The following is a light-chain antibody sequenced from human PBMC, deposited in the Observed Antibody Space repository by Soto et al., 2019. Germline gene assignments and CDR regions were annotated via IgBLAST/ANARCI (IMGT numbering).Light chain of an antibody. V-gene: IGLV1-44*01. Sequence: SVLPQPPSASGTPGQRVTISCSGSSSNIGSNTVNWYQHLPGTAPKLLMHGNNQRPSGVPDRFSGSKSGTSASLAISGLQSVDEADYYCAAWDDSLSGYVFGTGTKVTVL. CDR1: SSNIGSNT. CDR3: AAWDDSLSGYV. CDR2: GNN. J-gene: IGLJ1*01.